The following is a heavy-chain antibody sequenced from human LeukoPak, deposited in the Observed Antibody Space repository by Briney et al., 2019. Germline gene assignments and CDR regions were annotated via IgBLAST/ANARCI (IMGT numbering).Heavy chain of an antibody. V-gene: IGHV3-30-3*01. Sequence: GGSLRLSCAASGFTFSSYAMHWVRQAPGKGLEWVAVISYDGSNKYYADSVKGRFTISRDNAKNSLYLQMNSLRAEDTAVYYCARIGVRVPAAIAWGQGTLVTVSS. CDR2: ISYDGSNK. D-gene: IGHD2-2*02. J-gene: IGHJ4*02. CDR1: GFTFSSYA. CDR3: ARIGVRVPAAIA.